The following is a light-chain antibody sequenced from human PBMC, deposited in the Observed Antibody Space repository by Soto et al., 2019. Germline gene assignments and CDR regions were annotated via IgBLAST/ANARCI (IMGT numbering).Light chain of an antibody. CDR1: QSISSW. Sequence: DIQMTQSPSTLSASAGDRVTITCRASQSISSWLAWYQQKSGKAPKLLIYKASSLESGVPSRFSGSGSGTEFTLTISSLQPDDFATYYYQQYHSYLSFGGGTKVEIK. J-gene: IGKJ4*01. CDR2: KAS. CDR3: QQYHSYLS. V-gene: IGKV1-5*03.